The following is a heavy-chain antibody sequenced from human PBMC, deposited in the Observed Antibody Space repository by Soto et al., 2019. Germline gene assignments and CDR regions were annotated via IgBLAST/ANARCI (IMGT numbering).Heavy chain of an antibody. J-gene: IGHJ4*02. V-gene: IGHV3-7*01. CDR1: GFTFSSYW. D-gene: IGHD3-3*01. Sequence: EVQLVESGGGLVQPGGSLRLSCAASGFTFSSYWMSWVRQAPGKGLEWVANIKEDGSDLYYVDSLKGRFTIYRDNANNSLYLQMNSLRAEDTAVYYCATEVWVYYDFWSGYSDYWGQGTLVTVSS. CDR3: ATEVWVYYDFWSGYSDY. CDR2: IKEDGSDL.